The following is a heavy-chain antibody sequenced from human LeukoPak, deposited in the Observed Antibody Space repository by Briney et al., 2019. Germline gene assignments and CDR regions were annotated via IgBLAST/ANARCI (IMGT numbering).Heavy chain of an antibody. CDR2: IYYSGST. Sequence: PSETLSLTCTVSGGSISSYYWGWVRQPPGEGLEWVGDIYYSGSTNYNPSLKSRVTISVDTSKNQFSLKLSSVTAADTAVYYCARARDITIFGVVIISGMDVWGQGTTVTVSS. J-gene: IGHJ6*02. CDR1: GGSISSYY. V-gene: IGHV4-59*01. CDR3: ARARDITIFGVVIISGMDV. D-gene: IGHD3-3*01.